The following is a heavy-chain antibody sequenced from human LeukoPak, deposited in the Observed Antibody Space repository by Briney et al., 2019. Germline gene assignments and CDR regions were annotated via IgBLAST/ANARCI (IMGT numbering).Heavy chain of an antibody. Sequence: PGGSLRLSCAASGFTFSSADLHWVRQVTGKGLEWVSAIGTGGDTYYADSVKGRFTISRDSSKNTLFLHMNTLRAEDTAIYYCAKDRTVGASYWYFDLWGRGTLVTVSS. CDR2: IGTGGDT. CDR1: GFTFSSAD. V-gene: IGHV3-13*01. D-gene: IGHD1-26*01. J-gene: IGHJ2*01. CDR3: AKDRTVGASYWYFDL.